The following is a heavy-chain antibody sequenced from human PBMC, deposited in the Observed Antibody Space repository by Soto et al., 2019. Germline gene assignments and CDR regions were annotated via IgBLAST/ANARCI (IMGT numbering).Heavy chain of an antibody. CDR1: GYSFTSFD. CDR2: MNPNSGDT. D-gene: IGHD5-12*01. J-gene: IGHJ4*02. V-gene: IGHV1-8*01. Sequence: QVQLVQSGAEVKKPGASVRVSCKGSGYSFTSFDVHWVRQAPGQGLEWMGWMNPNSGDTVNAQNFQGRGNMTSDTFMRTAYMELSSLKSEDTAVYYCTRVSFNVNLRLPFDSWGQGTLISVSS. CDR3: TRVSFNVNLRLPFDS.